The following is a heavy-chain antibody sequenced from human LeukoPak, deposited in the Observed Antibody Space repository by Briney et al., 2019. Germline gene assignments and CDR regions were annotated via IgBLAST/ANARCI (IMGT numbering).Heavy chain of an antibody. CDR3: ASSSGYDYAPPDY. D-gene: IGHD5-12*01. CDR1: GGSISSSSYY. V-gene: IGHV4-61*05. J-gene: IGHJ4*02. CDR2: IYYSGST. Sequence: PSETLSLTCTVSGGSISSSSYYWGWIRQPPGKGLEWIGYIYYSGSTNYNPSLKSRVTISVDTSKNQFSLKLSSVTAADTAVYYCASSSGYDYAPPDYWGQGTLVTVSS.